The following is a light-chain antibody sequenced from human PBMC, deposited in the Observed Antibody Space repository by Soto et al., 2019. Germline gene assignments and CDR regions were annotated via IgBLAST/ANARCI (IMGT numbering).Light chain of an antibody. CDR2: GAS. Sequence: EIALTQSPGTLSLSPGERATLSCRASQSVSSSYLAWYQQKPGQAPRLLIYGASSSATGIPDRFSGSGSGTDFTLTISRLEPEDFAVYYCQQYGSSPSITFGQGTRLEIK. CDR1: QSVSSSY. CDR3: QQYGSSPSIT. J-gene: IGKJ5*01. V-gene: IGKV3-20*01.